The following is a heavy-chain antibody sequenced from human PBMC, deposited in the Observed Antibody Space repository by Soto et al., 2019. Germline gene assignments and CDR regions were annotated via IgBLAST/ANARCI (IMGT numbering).Heavy chain of an antibody. V-gene: IGHV3-7*01. D-gene: IGHD3-3*01. J-gene: IGHJ4*02. Sequence: XXSLRLSCAASGFSFSDPWMDWVRQAPGKGLEWVDNIKKDGREKYYVDSVKGRFTSSRDNAKNSLYLQMNSLRAEDTAVYYCASDFAGYWGQGTLVTVS. CDR2: IKKDGREK. CDR1: GFSFSDPW. CDR3: ASDFAGY.